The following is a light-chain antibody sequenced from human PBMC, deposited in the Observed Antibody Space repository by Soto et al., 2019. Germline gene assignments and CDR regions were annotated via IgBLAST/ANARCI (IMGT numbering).Light chain of an antibody. CDR1: QSVSNNY. CDR3: QQSGSSPWT. CDR2: GAS. Sequence: EIVLTQSPGTLSLSPGERATLSCRASQSVSNNYLAWYQQKPGQAPRLLVYGASSRATGIPDRFSGSGSGTDFTLTINSLEPEDFAVYYCQQSGSSPWTFGQGTRVEIK. V-gene: IGKV3-20*01. J-gene: IGKJ1*01.